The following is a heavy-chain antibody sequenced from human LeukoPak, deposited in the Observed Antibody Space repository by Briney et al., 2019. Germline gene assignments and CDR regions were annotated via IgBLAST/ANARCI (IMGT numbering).Heavy chain of an antibody. J-gene: IGHJ6*02. CDR2: INSDGSST. CDR3: ARAYSSGWYGVNGMDV. D-gene: IGHD6-19*01. CDR1: GFTFSSYW. Sequence: GGSLRLSCAASGFTFSSYWMHWVRQAPGKGLVWVSRINSDGSSTSYADSVKGRFTISRDNAKNTLSLQMNSLRAEDTAVYYCARAYSSGWYGVNGMDVWGQGTTVTDS. V-gene: IGHV3-74*01.